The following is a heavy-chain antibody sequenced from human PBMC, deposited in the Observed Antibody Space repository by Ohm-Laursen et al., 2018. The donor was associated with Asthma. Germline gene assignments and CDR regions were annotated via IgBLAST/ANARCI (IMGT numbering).Heavy chain of an antibody. Sequence: ASVKVSCKSSGYTFSSYGISWVRQAPGQGLEWMGWISAYNGNTNYAQKLQGRVTMTTDTSTSTAYMELRSLRSDDTAVYYCARVTVVVPAAIRQKLDYWGQGTLVTVSS. CDR3: ARVTVVVPAAIRQKLDY. CDR1: GYTFSSYG. D-gene: IGHD2-2*01. V-gene: IGHV1-18*01. CDR2: ISAYNGNT. J-gene: IGHJ4*02.